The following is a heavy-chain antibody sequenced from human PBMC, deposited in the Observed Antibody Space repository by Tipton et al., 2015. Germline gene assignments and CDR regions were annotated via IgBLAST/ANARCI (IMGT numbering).Heavy chain of an antibody. CDR2: IYFRGTS. Sequence: TLSLTCTVSGGSISITSHYWGWIRHPPGKGLEWIGNIYFRGTSYYNPSLKSRVAISVDTSKNHFSLKLNSVTAADTAVYYCARSERDHLGGLYFDYWGLGTLVTVSS. J-gene: IGHJ4*02. D-gene: IGHD1-26*01. V-gene: IGHV4-39*02. CDR3: ARSERDHLGGLYFDY. CDR1: GGSISITSHY.